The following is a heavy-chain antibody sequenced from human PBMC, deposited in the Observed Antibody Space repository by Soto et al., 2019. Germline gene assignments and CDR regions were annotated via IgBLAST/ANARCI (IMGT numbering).Heavy chain of an antibody. CDR3: ARDQWCSSTSCYGYYGMDV. V-gene: IGHV1-18*04. D-gene: IGHD2-2*01. CDR1: GYTFTSYG. CDR2: ISAYNGNT. J-gene: IGHJ6*02. Sequence: ASVKVSCKASGYTFTSYGISWVRQAPGQGLEWMGWISAYNGNTNYAQKLQGRVTMTTDTSTSTAYMELRSLRSDDTAVYYCARDQWCSSTSCYGYYGMDVWGQGTTVTVS.